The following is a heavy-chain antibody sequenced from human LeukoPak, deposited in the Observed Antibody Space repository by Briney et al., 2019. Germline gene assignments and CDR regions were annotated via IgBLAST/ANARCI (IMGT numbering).Heavy chain of an antibody. CDR3: TTLRTYCSGTSCHIFHGY. Sequence: GGSLRLSCAASGFTFSNAWMSWVRQAPGKGLEWVGRIKSNTGGGTTDYAAPVKGRFTISRDDSKNTLYLQMNSLKTEDTAVYYCTTLRTYCSGTSCHIFHGYWGQGTLVTVSS. CDR1: GFTFSNAW. V-gene: IGHV3-15*05. CDR2: IKSNTGGGTT. J-gene: IGHJ4*02. D-gene: IGHD2-2*02.